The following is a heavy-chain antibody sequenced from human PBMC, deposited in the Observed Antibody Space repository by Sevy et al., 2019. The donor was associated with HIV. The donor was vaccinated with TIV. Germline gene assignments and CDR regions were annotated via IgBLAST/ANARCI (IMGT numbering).Heavy chain of an antibody. V-gene: IGHV3-21*01. CDR3: ARAVLGDCSSTSCYNGMDV. CDR1: GFTFSSYS. Sequence: GGSLRLSCAAFGFTFSSYSMNWVRQAPGKGLEWVSSISSSSSYIYYADSVKGRFTISRDNAKNSLYLQMNSLRAEDTAVYYCARAVLGDCSSTSCYNGMDVWGQGTTVTVSS. CDR2: ISSSSSYI. J-gene: IGHJ6*02. D-gene: IGHD2-2*02.